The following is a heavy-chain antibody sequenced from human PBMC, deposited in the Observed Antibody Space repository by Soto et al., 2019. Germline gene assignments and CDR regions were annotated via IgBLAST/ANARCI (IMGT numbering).Heavy chain of an antibody. V-gene: IGHV4-34*01. CDR1: GGSFSGYY. CDR2: INHSGST. CDR3: ARAAPRYCSGGSCYSGREY. Sequence: SETLSLTCAVYGGSFSGYYWSWIRQPPGKGLEWIGEINHSGSTNYNPSLKSRVTISVDTSKNQFSLKLSSVTAADTAVYYCARAAPRYCSGGSCYSGREYWGQGTRVTVSS. J-gene: IGHJ4*02. D-gene: IGHD2-15*01.